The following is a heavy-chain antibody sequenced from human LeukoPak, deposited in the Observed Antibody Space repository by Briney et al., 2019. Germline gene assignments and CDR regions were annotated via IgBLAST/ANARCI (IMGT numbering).Heavy chain of an antibody. V-gene: IGHV1-18*01. D-gene: IGHD2-2*01. CDR3: ARVDIIVVVPAAMNY. J-gene: IGHJ4*02. CDR1: GYTFTSYG. Sequence: ASVKVSCKASGYTFTSYGISWVRQAPGQGLEWMGWISAYNGNTNYAQKLQGRVTMTTDTSTSTAYMELRSLRSDDTAVHYCARVDIIVVVPAAMNYWGQGTLVTVSS. CDR2: ISAYNGNT.